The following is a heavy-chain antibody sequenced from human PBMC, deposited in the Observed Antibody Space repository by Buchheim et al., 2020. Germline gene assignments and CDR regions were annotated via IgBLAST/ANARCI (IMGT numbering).Heavy chain of an antibody. Sequence: QVQLVESGGGVVQPGRSLRLSCAASGFTFNSYGMHWVRQAPGKGLEWVAVIWYDGSNKYYADSVKGRFTISRDNSKKTLYLQMNSLRAEDTAVYYCARDIYCSSTSCYWALDYWGQGTL. CDR1: GFTFNSYG. V-gene: IGHV3-33*01. D-gene: IGHD2-2*01. J-gene: IGHJ4*02. CDR3: ARDIYCSSTSCYWALDY. CDR2: IWYDGSNK.